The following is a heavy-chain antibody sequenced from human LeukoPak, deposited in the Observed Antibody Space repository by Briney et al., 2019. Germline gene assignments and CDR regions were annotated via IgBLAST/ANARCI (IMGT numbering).Heavy chain of an antibody. CDR2: IYPDDSDT. CDR1: GYAFASYW. Sequence: GESLKISCRVSGYAFASYWIGWFRQVPGKGLEWMGIIYPDDSDTKYSPSFQGQVAFSADKSVNTAYLQWSSLTASDGAMYYCARFEVNHEDSSSFYYFDHWGQGTLVTVSS. D-gene: IGHD3-22*01. CDR3: ARFEVNHEDSSSFYYFDH. J-gene: IGHJ4*02. V-gene: IGHV5-51*01.